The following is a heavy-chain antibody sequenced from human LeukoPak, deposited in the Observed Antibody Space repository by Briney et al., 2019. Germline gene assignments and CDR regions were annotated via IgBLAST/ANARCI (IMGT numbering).Heavy chain of an antibody. CDR1: GYTFTGYY. Sequence: SVKVSCKASGYTFTGYYMHWVRQAPGQGLEWMGRIIPILGIANYAQKFQGRVTITADKSTSTAYMELSSLRSEDTAVYYCARDNSSSENYYYGMDVWGQGTTVTVSS. V-gene: IGHV1-69*04. D-gene: IGHD2-2*01. J-gene: IGHJ6*02. CDR3: ARDNSSSENYYYGMDV. CDR2: IIPILGIA.